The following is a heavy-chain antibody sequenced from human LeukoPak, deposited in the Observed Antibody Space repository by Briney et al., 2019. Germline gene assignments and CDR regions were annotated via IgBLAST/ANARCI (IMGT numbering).Heavy chain of an antibody. CDR2: ISWNSGSI. J-gene: IGHJ5*02. D-gene: IGHD6-19*01. V-gene: IGHV3-9*01. CDR3: AKGPEAGYSSGWYGDNWFDP. CDR1: GFTFDDYA. Sequence: GRSLRLSCAASGFTFDDYAMHWVRQAPGKGLEWVSGISWNSGSIGYADSVKGRFTISRDNAKNSLYLQMNSLRAEDTALYYCAKGPEAGYSSGWYGDNWFDPWGQGTLVTVSS.